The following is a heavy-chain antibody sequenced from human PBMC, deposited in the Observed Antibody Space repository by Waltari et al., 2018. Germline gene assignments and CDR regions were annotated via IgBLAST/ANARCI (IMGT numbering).Heavy chain of an antibody. CDR2: INHSGST. V-gene: IGHV4-34*01. D-gene: IGHD5-12*01. J-gene: IGHJ6*02. CDR1: GGSFSGYY. Sequence: QVQLQQWGAGLLKPSETLSLTCAVYGGSFSGYYWSWIRQPPGKGLEWIGEINHSGSTNYNPSLKSRVTISVDTSKNQFSLKLSSVTAADTAVYYCARAGRVATHYYYYYGMDVWDQGP. CDR3: ARAGRVATHYYYYYGMDV.